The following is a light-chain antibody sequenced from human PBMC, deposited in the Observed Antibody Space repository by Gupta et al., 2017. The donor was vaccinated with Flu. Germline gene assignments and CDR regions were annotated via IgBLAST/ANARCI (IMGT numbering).Light chain of an antibody. J-gene: IGLJ2*01. CDR2: KDT. Sequence: SSELTQPPSVSVSPGQTARITCSGDALPNQFAYWYQQKPGQAPVLVIFKDTERPSGIPERFSGSSSGTTATLTISGVQAEDEADYYCQSADSTETYVVFGGGTKLSVL. CDR3: QSADSTETYVV. V-gene: IGLV3-25*03. CDR1: ALPNQF.